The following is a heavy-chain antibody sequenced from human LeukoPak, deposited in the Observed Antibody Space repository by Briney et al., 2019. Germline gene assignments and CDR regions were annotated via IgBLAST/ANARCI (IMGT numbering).Heavy chain of an antibody. J-gene: IGHJ4*02. V-gene: IGHV1-69*04. CDR1: GGTFSSYA. Sequence: GASVKVSCKASGGTFSSYAISWVRQAPGQGLEWMGRIIPIFGIANYAQKFQGRVTITADKSTSTAYMELSSLRSEDTAVYHCARWDGDYRRLDYWGQGTLVTVSS. D-gene: IGHD4-17*01. CDR2: IIPIFGIA. CDR3: ARWDGDYRRLDY.